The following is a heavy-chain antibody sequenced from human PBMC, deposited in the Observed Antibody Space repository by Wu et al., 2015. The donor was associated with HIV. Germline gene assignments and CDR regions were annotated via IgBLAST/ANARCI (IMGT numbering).Heavy chain of an antibody. V-gene: IGHV1-2*02. CDR3: ARGAYYYGSGSYYGVDY. D-gene: IGHD3-10*01. J-gene: IGHJ4*02. CDR1: GYTFTGYY. Sequence: QVQLVQSGAEVKKPGASVKVSCKASGYTFTGYYMHWVRQAPGQGLEWMGWINPNSGGTNYAQKFQGRVTMTRDTSISTAYMELSRLRSDDTAVYYCARGAYYYGSGSYYGVDYWGQGTLVTVSS. CDR2: INPNSGGT.